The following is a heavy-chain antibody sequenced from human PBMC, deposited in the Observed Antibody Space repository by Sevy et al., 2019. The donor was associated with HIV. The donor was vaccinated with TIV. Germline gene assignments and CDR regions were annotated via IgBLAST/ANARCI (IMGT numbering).Heavy chain of an antibody. CDR1: GGSISSGNYY. Sequence: SETLSLTCSVSGGSISSGNYYWSWIRQPAGKGLEWIGRIFTSGSTNYNPSLTSRVTMSVDTSRNQFSLKLCSVTAADTAVYYCAGDYRQRTYDYDIGGWRPLDIWGQGTMVTVSS. CDR2: IFTSGST. D-gene: IGHD3-9*01. CDR3: AGDYRQRTYDYDIGGWRPLDI. J-gene: IGHJ3*02. V-gene: IGHV4-61*02.